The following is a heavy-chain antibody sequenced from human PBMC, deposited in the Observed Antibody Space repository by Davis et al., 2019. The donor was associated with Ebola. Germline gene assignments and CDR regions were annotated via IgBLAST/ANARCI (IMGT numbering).Heavy chain of an antibody. CDR2: ITPFNGNT. J-gene: IGHJ5*02. V-gene: IGHV1-45*02. D-gene: IGHD3-10*01. CDR3: ARAITMVRPNNWFDP. Sequence: SVKVSCKASGYTFTGYYMHWVRQAPGQALEWMGWITPFNGNTNYAQKFQDRVTITRDRSMSTAYMELRSLRSDDTAVYYCARAITMVRPNNWFDPWGQGTLVTVSS. CDR1: GYTFTGYY.